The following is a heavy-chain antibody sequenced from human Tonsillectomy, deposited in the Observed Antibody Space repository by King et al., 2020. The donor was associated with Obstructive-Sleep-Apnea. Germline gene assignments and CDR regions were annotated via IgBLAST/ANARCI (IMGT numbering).Heavy chain of an antibody. Sequence: QVQLQESGPGLVKPSETLSLTCSVFGYSISNGYYWGWIRQPPGRGLEWIGSIYHGGSTYYRPSLKSRVTISLETSKNQFSLKLSSVTAADTAVYYCAREGYYYGSGNYQGYWGQGTLVTVSS. CDR1: GYSISNGYY. CDR2: IYHGGST. J-gene: IGHJ4*02. D-gene: IGHD3-10*01. V-gene: IGHV4-38-2*02. CDR3: AREGYYYGSGNYQGY.